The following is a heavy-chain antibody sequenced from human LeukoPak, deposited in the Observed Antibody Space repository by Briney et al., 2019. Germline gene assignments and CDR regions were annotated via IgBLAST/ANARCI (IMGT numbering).Heavy chain of an antibody. CDR3: ARTQSDAFDI. CDR1: GGSISSSSYY. CDR2: IYYSGST. V-gene: IGHV4-39*07. Sequence: PETLSLTCTVSGGSISSSSYYWGWIRQPPGKGLEWIGSIYYSGSTYYNPSLKSRVTISVDTSKNQFSLELSSVTAADTAVYYCARTQSDAFDIWGQGTMVTVSS. J-gene: IGHJ3*02.